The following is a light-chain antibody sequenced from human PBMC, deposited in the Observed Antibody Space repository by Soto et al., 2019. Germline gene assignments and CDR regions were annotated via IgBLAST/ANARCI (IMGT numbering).Light chain of an antibody. CDR1: QSVSNY. V-gene: IGKV3-11*01. CDR3: QQYFNTPIT. CDR2: DAS. Sequence: EIVLTQSPATLSLSPGERATLSCRASQSVSNYLAWYQQKPGQAPRLLIYDASNRASGIPARFSGSGSGTDFTLTISSLQAEDVAVYYCQQYFNTPITFGQGTRLEIK. J-gene: IGKJ5*01.